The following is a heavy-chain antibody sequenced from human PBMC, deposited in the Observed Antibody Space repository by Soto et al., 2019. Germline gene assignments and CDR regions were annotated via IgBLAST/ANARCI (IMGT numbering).Heavy chain of an antibody. D-gene: IGHD3-10*01. Sequence: EVELVESGGGLVKPGGSLTLSCAASGFSFKNAWMNWVRQAPGKGLEWVGRIKNKNDGGTTDYAAFVKGRFTISRDASENTLYLHMNGLKTEDPGVYFCTGLWFGEIYNYGGQGSLVTVSS. V-gene: IGHV3-15*07. J-gene: IGHJ4*01. CDR2: IKNKNDGGTT. CDR1: GFSFKNAW. CDR3: TGLWFGEIYNY.